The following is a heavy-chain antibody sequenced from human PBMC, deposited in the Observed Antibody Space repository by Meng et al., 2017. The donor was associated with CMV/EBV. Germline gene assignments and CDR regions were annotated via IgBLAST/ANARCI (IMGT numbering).Heavy chain of an antibody. J-gene: IGHJ4*02. CDR3: AKDRRYYDSSGYFDY. CDR1: GFTFSSYS. CDR2: ISSSSSYI. V-gene: IGHV3-21*01. D-gene: IGHD3-22*01. Sequence: GESLKISCAASGFTFSSYSMNWVRQAPGKGLEWVSSISSSSSYIYYADSVKGRFTISRDNAKNTLYLQMNSLRAEDTAVYYCAKDRRYYDSSGYFDYWGQGTLVTVSS.